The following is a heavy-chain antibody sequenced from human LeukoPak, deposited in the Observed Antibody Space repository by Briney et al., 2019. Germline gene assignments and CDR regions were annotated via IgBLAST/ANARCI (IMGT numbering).Heavy chain of an antibody. CDR3: ARDAHYYDSRPPDY. CDR1: GFIVSSNY. CDR2: ISSSGSTI. V-gene: IGHV3-11*01. Sequence: GGSLRLSCAASGFIVSSNYMNWVRQAPGKGLEWVSYISSSGSTIYYADSVKGRFTISRDNAKNSLYLQMNSLRAEDTAVYYCARDAHYYDSRPPDYWGQGTLVTVSS. J-gene: IGHJ4*02. D-gene: IGHD3-22*01.